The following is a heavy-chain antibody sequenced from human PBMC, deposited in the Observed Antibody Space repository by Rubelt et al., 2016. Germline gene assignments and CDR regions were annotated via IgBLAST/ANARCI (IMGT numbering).Heavy chain of an antibody. CDR3: ARTSGYNYDEAFDI. CDR2: ISHSGST. Sequence: QVQLQQWGAGLLKPTETLSLTCAVYGGSFSGYYWSWIRQPPGKGLEWIGEISHSGSTNYNPSLKSRVTISADASKKQFSLKVRSVTAADTAVYYCARTSGYNYDEAFDIWGQGTMVTVSS. J-gene: IGHJ3*02. V-gene: IGHV4-34*01. CDR1: GGSFSGYY. D-gene: IGHD5-12*01.